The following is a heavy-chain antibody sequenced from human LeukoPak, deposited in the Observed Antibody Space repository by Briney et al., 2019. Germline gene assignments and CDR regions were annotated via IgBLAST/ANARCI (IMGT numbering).Heavy chain of an antibody. Sequence: GGSLRLSCAAAGFTFNHYAMNWDRQAHGKWLEWVSAVSGSGDSTKYADSVKGRFTIYRDNSKDTLYLQMNSLRAEDTAIYYCAKSDCTFTSCYVLDYWGQGTLVTVSS. J-gene: IGHJ4*02. CDR1: GFTFNHYA. CDR2: VSGSGDST. V-gene: IGHV3-23*01. D-gene: IGHD2-2*01. CDR3: AKSDCTFTSCYVLDY.